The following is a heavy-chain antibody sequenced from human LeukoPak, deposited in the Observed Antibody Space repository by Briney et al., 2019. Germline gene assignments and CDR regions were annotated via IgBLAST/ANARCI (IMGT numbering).Heavy chain of an antibody. V-gene: IGHV1-2*02. Sequence: ASVKVSCKASGYTFTGYYMHWVRQAPGQGLEWMGWINPNSGGTNYEQKFQGRVTMTRDTSISTAYMELSRLRSDDTAVYYCARGARVVVVLYYFDYWGQGTLVTVSS. CDR3: ARGARVVVVLYYFDY. CDR2: INPNSGGT. D-gene: IGHD3-22*01. CDR1: GYTFTGYY. J-gene: IGHJ4*02.